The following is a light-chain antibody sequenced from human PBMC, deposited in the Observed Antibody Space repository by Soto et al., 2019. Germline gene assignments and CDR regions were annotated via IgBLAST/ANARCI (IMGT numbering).Light chain of an antibody. CDR2: AAS. Sequence: DIQMTQSPSSLYACVGDRVTITCQASQDISKYLNWYQQKTGEAPKLLIYAASTLQSGVPSRFSGIGSGTDFTLTISSLQPEDVATYYCQKYNSAPWTFGQGTKV. V-gene: IGKV1-27*01. J-gene: IGKJ1*01. CDR1: QDISKY. CDR3: QKYNSAPWT.